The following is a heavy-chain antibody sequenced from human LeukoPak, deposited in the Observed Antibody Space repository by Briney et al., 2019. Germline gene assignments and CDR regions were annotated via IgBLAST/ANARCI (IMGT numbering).Heavy chain of an antibody. D-gene: IGHD6-13*01. J-gene: IGHJ4*02. CDR1: GGSISSYY. V-gene: IGHV4-59*08. CDR3: ATGGIAAANLDY. CDR2: IYYSGST. Sequence: SETLSLTCTVSGGSISSYYWSWIRQPAGKGLEWIGYIYYSGSTNYNPSLKSRVTISIDTSKNQFSLKLSSVTAADTAVYYCATGGIAAANLDYWGQGTLVTVSS.